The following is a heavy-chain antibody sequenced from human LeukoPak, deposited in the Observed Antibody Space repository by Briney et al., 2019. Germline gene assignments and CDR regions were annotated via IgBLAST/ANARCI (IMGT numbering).Heavy chain of an antibody. CDR2: ISSSSSYI. CDR1: GFTFSSYS. Sequence: GGSLRLSCAASGFTFSSYSMNWVRQAPGKGLEWVYSISSSSSYIYYADSVKGRFTISRDNAKNSLYLQMNSLRAEDTAVYYCARGKRWLQSGPFDYWGQGTLVTVSS. CDR3: ARGKRWLQSGPFDY. J-gene: IGHJ4*02. V-gene: IGHV3-21*01. D-gene: IGHD5-24*01.